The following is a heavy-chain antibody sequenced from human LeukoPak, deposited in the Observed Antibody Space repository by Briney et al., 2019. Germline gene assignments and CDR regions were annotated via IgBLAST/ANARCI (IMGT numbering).Heavy chain of an antibody. J-gene: IGHJ4*02. CDR1: GYTFSMYW. Sequence: GESLKISCKGSGYTFSMYWIGWMRQLPRNGLEWMGIIYPGDSDTRYSPSFQGQVTISADKSINTAYLQWNSLKASDTAVYYCARQQGDNPDYWGQGTLVTVSS. D-gene: IGHD2-21*02. CDR2: IYPGDSDT. CDR3: ARQQGDNPDY. V-gene: IGHV5-51*01.